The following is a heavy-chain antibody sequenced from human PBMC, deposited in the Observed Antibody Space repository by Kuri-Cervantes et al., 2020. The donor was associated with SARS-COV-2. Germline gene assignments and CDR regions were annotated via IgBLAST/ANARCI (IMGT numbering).Heavy chain of an antibody. CDR1: GGSISSHY. V-gene: IGHV4-59*11. CDR3: ARVQIWGPSSPFDY. D-gene: IGHD7-27*01. J-gene: IGHJ4*02. CDR2: IYYSGST. Sequence: GSLRLSCTVSGGSISSHYWSWIRQPPGKGLEWIGYIYYSGSTNYNPSLKSRVTISVDTSKNQFSLKLSSVTAADTAVYYCARVQIWGPSSPFDYWGQGTLVTVSS.